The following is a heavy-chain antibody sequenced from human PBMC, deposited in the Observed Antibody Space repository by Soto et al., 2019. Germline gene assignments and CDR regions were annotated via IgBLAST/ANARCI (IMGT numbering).Heavy chain of an antibody. CDR1: GYTFTTYY. J-gene: IGHJ4*02. CDR3: ARDLGGWPDY. V-gene: IGHV1-46*01. D-gene: IGHD2-15*01. CDR2: INPSGGNT. Sequence: ASVKVSCKASGYTFTTYYMHWVRQAPGQGLEWMGIINPSGGNTNYSQKFQGRVTITRDTSASTAYMELSSLRSEDTAVYYCARDLGGWPDYWGQGTLVTVSS.